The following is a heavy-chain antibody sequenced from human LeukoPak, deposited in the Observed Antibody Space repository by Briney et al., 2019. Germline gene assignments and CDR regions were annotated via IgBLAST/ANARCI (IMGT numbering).Heavy chain of an antibody. J-gene: IGHJ3*02. Sequence: ASVKVSCKASGYTFTSYGISWVRQAPGQGLEWMGWISAYNGNTNYAQKLQGRVTMATDTSTSTAYMELRSLRSDDTAVYYCARDRFKYYYDSRSTRGAFDIWGQGTMVTVSS. D-gene: IGHD3-22*01. CDR1: GYTFTSYG. CDR2: ISAYNGNT. CDR3: ARDRFKYYYDSRSTRGAFDI. V-gene: IGHV1-18*01.